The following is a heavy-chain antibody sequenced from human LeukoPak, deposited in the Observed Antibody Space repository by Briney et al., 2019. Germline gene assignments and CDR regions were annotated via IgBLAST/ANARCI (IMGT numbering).Heavy chain of an antibody. Sequence: SETLSLTCTVSGDSVSNNRYYWGWIRQPPGKGLEWIGSIYYSGSTEYTPSLKGRVTISVDSSKHQVSLKLSSVTATDTAVYYCARQVWYCASTSCPRGWFDPWGQGTLVSVSS. J-gene: IGHJ5*02. CDR1: GDSVSNNRYY. D-gene: IGHD2-2*01. V-gene: IGHV4-39*01. CDR3: ARQVWYCASTSCPRGWFDP. CDR2: IYYSGST.